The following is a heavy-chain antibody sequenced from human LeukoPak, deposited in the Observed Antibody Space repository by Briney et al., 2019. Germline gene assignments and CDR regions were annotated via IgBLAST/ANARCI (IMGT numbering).Heavy chain of an antibody. Sequence: GGSLRLSCAASGFTFSSYSMNWVRQAPGKGLEWVSSISSSSSYIYYADSVKGRFTISRDNAKNSLYLQMNSLRAEDTAVYYCAPSIAEDAFDIWGQGTMVTVSS. D-gene: IGHD6-6*01. J-gene: IGHJ3*02. V-gene: IGHV3-21*01. CDR3: APSIAEDAFDI. CDR1: GFTFSSYS. CDR2: ISSSSSYI.